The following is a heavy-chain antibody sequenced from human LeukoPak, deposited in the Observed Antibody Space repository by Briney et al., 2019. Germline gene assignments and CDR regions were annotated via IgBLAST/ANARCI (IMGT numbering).Heavy chain of an antibody. Sequence: PGGSLRLSCAASGFTFSSYGMHWVRQAPGKGLEWVAVISYDGSNKYYADSVKGRFTISRDNSKNTLFLQMNSLRVEDTAVYYCVRGRLDYWGQGTLVTVSS. CDR3: VRGRLDY. J-gene: IGHJ4*02. CDR1: GFTFSSYG. V-gene: IGHV3-30*03. CDR2: ISYDGSNK.